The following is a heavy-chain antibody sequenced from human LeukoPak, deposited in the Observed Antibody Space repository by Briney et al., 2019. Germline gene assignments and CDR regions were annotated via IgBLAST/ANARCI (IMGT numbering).Heavy chain of an antibody. V-gene: IGHV3-30-3*02. J-gene: IGHJ3*02. CDR3: AKSEWANDAFDI. CDR1: GFTFSSYA. CDR2: ISYDGSNK. Sequence: SGGSLRLSCAASGFTFSSYAMHWVRQAPGKGLEWVAVISYDGSNKYYADSVKGRFTISRDNSKNTLYLQMNSLRAEDTAVYYCAKSEWANDAFDIWGQGTMVTVSS. D-gene: IGHD1-14*01.